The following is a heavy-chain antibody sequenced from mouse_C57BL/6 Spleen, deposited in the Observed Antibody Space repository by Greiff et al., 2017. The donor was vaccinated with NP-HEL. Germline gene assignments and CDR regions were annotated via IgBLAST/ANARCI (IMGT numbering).Heavy chain of an antibody. CDR3: ARQDDGYYSAMDY. V-gene: IGHV5-6*01. CDR1: GFTFSSYG. J-gene: IGHJ4*01. D-gene: IGHD2-12*01. Sequence: EVKLMESGGDLVKPGGSLKLSCAASGFTFSSYGMSWVRQTPDKRLEWVATISSGGSYTYYPDSVKGRFTISRDNAKNTLYLQMSSLKSEDTAMYYCARQDDGYYSAMDYWGQGTSVTVSS. CDR2: ISSGGSYT.